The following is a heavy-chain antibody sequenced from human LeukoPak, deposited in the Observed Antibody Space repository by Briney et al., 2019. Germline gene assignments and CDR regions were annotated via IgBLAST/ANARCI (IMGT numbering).Heavy chain of an antibody. Sequence: GGSLRLSCAASGFTFSRYAMHWVRQGPGKGLEWVAYIAHHGSNTYYADSVKGRFTISRDNSKRTLYLQMSSLRGDDTAVYYCAKDGSWSCTDWGQGTLVTVSS. J-gene: IGHJ1*01. V-gene: IGHV3-30*02. D-gene: IGHD2-8*02. CDR1: GFTFSRYA. CDR3: AKDGSWSCTD. CDR2: IAHHGSNT.